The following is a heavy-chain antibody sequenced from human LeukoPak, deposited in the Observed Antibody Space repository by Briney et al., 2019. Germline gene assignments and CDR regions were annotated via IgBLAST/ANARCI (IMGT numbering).Heavy chain of an antibody. CDR3: ARLTYGY. V-gene: IGHV3-48*02. J-gene: IGHJ4*02. CDR2: ISNSGSDI. Sequence: PGGSLRLSCAASGFTFSSFSMNWVRQAPGKGLEWISYISNSGSDISYADSVKGRFTISRANAKNSLYLQMNSLRDEDTAVYYCARLTYGYWGQGTLVSVSS. CDR1: GFTFSSFS. D-gene: IGHD4-17*01.